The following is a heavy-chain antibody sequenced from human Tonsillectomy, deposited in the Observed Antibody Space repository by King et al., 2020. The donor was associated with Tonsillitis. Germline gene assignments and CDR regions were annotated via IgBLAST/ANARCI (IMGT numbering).Heavy chain of an antibody. CDR1: GFTFTNAW. Sequence: VQLVESGGGLVQPGGSLRLSCAASGFTFTNAWMNWVRQAPGKGLEWVGRIKSKTDGGSTDYVVPVKGRFTISRDDSKNTLYLQMKSLQTEDTAVCYCTTDYSSGWYGDFDYWGQGTLVTVSS. CDR2: IKSKTDGGST. V-gene: IGHV3-15*07. J-gene: IGHJ4*02. CDR3: TTDYSSGWYGDFDY. D-gene: IGHD6-19*01.